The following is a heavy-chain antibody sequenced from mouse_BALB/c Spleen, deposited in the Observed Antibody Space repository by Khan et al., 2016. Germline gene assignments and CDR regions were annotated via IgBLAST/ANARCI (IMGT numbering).Heavy chain of an antibody. CDR1: GYTFTSYD. V-gene: IGHV1S56*01. CDR3: AREFVY. Sequence: QVQLQQSGPELVKPGTLVKISCKASGYTFTSYDINWVKQRPGQGLEWIGWIYPGDGTTKYNEKFKGKATLTADKSSRTPYLQLSSLVSVTSAVYFCAREFVYWGQGTLVTVSA. CDR2: IYPGDGTT. J-gene: IGHJ3*01.